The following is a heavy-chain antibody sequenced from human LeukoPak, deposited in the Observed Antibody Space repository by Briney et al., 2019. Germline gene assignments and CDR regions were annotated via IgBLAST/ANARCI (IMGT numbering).Heavy chain of an antibody. CDR1: GGSFSGYY. CDR3: ARGGQYGSGSYYTYYYYGMDV. V-gene: IGHV4-34*01. D-gene: IGHD3-10*01. CDR2: INHSGST. J-gene: IGHJ6*02. Sequence: PSETLSLTCAVYGGSFSGYYWSWIRQPPGKGLEWIGEINHSGSTNYNPSLKSRVTISVDTSKNLFSLKLSSVTAADTAVYYCARGGQYGSGSYYTYYYYGMDVWGQGTTVTVSS.